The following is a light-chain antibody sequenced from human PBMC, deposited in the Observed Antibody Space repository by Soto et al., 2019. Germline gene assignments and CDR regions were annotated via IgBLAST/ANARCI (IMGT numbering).Light chain of an antibody. V-gene: IGKV1-39*01. Sequence: DIQMTQSPSSLSASVGDRVTITCRASQSISSYLNWYQQKPGKAPKLLIYAASSLQSQVPSRFSGSGSGTDFTRTISSLQPEDFATYYCQQSYSTPRYTFCQGTKLEIK. CDR1: QSISSY. CDR3: QQSYSTPRYT. CDR2: AAS. J-gene: IGKJ2*01.